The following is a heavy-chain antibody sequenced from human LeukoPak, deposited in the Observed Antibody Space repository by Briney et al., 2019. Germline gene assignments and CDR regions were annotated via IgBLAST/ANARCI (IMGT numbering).Heavy chain of an antibody. J-gene: IGHJ4*02. CDR1: GFTFSAYS. D-gene: IGHD1-1*01. CDR3: AKRCSVARGTTGWDY. Sequence: GGSLSLPCAASGFTFSAYSMSWVRQAPGKGPEWVAGISGGAGSPVYADSVKGRFTISRDNSQNMLFLQMDSLRAEDTALYYCAKRCSVARGTTGWDYWGQGTLVTVSS. V-gene: IGHV3-23*01. CDR2: ISGGAGSP.